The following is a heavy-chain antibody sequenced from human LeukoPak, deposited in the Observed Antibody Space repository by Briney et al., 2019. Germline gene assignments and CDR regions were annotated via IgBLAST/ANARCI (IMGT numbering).Heavy chain of an antibody. CDR3: ARGHHWDAHFDY. V-gene: IGHV1-2*02. D-gene: IGHD1-1*01. CDR1: GYTFTGYY. Sequence: ASVKVSCKASGYTFTGYYMHWVRQAPGQGLEWMGWINPNSGGTNYAQKFQGRVTMTRDTSISTDYMELSRLRSDDTAVYYCARGHHWDAHFDYWGQGTLVTVSS. J-gene: IGHJ4*02. CDR2: INPNSGGT.